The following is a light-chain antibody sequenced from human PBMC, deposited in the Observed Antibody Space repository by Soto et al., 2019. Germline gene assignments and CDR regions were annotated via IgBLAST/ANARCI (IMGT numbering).Light chain of an antibody. J-gene: IGLJ1*01. Sequence: SVLTQPASVSGSPGQSITISCTGTNSDVGGYNYVFWYQQHPGKAPKLMIYEVSNRPSAVSNRFSGSKSGNTASLTISGLQAEDEADYYCSSYTSSSTNVFGPGTKVTVL. V-gene: IGLV2-14*01. CDR2: EVS. CDR3: SSYTSSSTNV. CDR1: NSDVGGYNY.